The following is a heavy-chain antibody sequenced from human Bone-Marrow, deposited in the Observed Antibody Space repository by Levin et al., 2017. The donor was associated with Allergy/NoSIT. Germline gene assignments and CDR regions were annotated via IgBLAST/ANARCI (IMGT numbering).Heavy chain of an antibody. CDR2: IHSDGSAS. V-gene: IGHV3-74*01. D-gene: IGHD2-2*01. Sequence: GESLKISCGASGFTFGSHWMHWVRQAPGKGLVWVSRIHSDGSASNYADSVKGRFTISRDNARNTLSLQMNSLRAEDTAIYFCVRESAGYCPRKTCYADWYFDLWGRGTLVAVSS. CDR3: VRESAGYCPRKTCYADWYFDL. CDR1: GFTFGSHW. J-gene: IGHJ2*01.